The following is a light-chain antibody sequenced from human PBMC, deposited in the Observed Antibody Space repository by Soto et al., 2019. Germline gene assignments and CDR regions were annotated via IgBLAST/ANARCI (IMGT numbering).Light chain of an antibody. J-gene: IGKJ1*01. CDR3: QQYNGYSRT. CDR2: DAT. V-gene: IGKV1-13*02. CDR1: QGISSA. Sequence: AILLTQSPCSLSSSPGDRATLSCRASQGISSALAWYQQKPGQAPKLLIYDATSLARGVPSRFSGSGSGTEFTLTISGLQSDDFATYYCQQYNGYSRTFGQGTKVDIK.